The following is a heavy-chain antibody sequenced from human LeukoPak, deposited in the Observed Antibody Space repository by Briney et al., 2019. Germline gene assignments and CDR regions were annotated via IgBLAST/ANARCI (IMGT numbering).Heavy chain of an antibody. CDR3: ARDTVTSNFDY. CDR2: ISSSSTTI. CDR1: GFTFSSYS. D-gene: IGHD4-17*01. J-gene: IGHJ4*02. V-gene: IGHV3-48*04. Sequence: SGGSLSLSCAASGFTFSSYSMNWVRQAPGKGLEWVSYISSSSTTIYYADSVKGRFTISRDNAKNSLYLQMNSLRAEDTAVYYCARDTVTSNFDYWGQGTLVTVSS.